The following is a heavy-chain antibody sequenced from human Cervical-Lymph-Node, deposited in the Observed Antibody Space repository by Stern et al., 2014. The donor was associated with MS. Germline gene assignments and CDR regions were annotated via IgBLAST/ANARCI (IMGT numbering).Heavy chain of an antibody. CDR2: LDWDGDK. CDR1: AFSLSTTGMC. Sequence: QVTLKESGPALVKTTQTLTLTCTFSAFSLSTTGMCLSWIRQPPGKALEWLALLDWDGDKYYSTALKTRLTISKDTSKNQVVLTMTNMAPLDTATYFCVRAREGYYFDYWGQGIPVTVSS. V-gene: IGHV2-70*01. J-gene: IGHJ4*02. CDR3: VRAREGYYFDY. D-gene: IGHD2-21*01.